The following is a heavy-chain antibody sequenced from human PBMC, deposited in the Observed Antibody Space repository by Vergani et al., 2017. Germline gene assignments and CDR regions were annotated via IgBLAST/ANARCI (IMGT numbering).Heavy chain of an antibody. J-gene: IGHJ6*02. CDR2: IIPIFGTA. CDR1: GGTFSSYA. D-gene: IGHD5/OR15-5a*01. Sequence: QVQLVQSGAEVKKPGSSVKVSCKASGGTFSSYAISWVRQAPGQGLEWMGGIIPIFGTANYAQKFQGRVTITADESTSTAYMELSSLRSEDTAVYYCARDRDYSVYDSYYYYYCMDVWGQGTTVTVSS. CDR3: ARDRDYSVYDSYYYYYCMDV. V-gene: IGHV1-69*01.